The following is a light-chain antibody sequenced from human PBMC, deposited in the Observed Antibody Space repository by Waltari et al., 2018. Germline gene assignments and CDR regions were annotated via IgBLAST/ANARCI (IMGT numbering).Light chain of an antibody. CDR1: QDISNY. J-gene: IGKJ2*01. CDR2: DAS. V-gene: IGKV1-33*01. CDR3: QQYDNLPYT. Sequence: DIQMTQSPSSLSASVGDRVTITFQATQDISNYLNWYQQKPGKAPKLLIYDASNLETGDPSRFSGSGSGTDFTFTISSLQPEDIATYYCQQYDNLPYTFGQGTKLEIK.